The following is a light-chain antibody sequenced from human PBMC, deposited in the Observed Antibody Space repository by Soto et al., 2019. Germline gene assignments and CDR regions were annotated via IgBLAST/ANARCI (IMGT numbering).Light chain of an antibody. CDR3: QQYNSYCT. V-gene: IGKV1-5*01. CDR2: DAS. Sequence: DIQMTQSPSTLSAPKGDRVTITFWDSQNNSSWVAWYQQTPGKATKLLIYDASSVSSGVPSRFSGSGSGTEFTLTISSLQPDEFATYYCQQYNSYCTFGQGTKVDI. CDR1: QNNSSW. J-gene: IGKJ1*01.